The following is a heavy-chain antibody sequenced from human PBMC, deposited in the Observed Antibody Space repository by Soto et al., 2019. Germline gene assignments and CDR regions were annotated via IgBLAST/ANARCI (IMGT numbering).Heavy chain of an antibody. D-gene: IGHD3-3*01. Sequence: ASVKVSCKASGYTFTSYYMHWVRQAPGQGLEWMGIINPSGGSASYAQEFQGRVTMTRDTSTSTVYMELSSLRSEDTAVYYCARAVPRTYYDFWSGYFDYWGQGTLVTVSS. CDR3: ARAVPRTYYDFWSGYFDY. CDR1: GYTFTSYY. V-gene: IGHV1-46*03. J-gene: IGHJ4*02. CDR2: INPSGGSA.